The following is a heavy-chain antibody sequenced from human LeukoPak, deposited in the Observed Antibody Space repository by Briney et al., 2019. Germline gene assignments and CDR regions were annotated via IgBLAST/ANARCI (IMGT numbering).Heavy chain of an antibody. CDR2: IKQDGSDK. CDR3: ARDHGYSYDRFLDY. Sequence: GGSLRLSCAASGFTFSSYWMGWVRQAPGKGLEWVANIKQDGSDKYYVDSVKGRFTISRDNAKNSLYLQMNSLRAEDTAVYYCARDHGYSYDRFLDYWGQGTLVTVSS. V-gene: IGHV3-7*05. D-gene: IGHD5-18*01. CDR1: GFTFSSYW. J-gene: IGHJ4*02.